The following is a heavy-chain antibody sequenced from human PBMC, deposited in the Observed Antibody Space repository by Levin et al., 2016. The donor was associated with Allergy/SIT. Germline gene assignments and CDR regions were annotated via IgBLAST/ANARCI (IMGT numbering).Heavy chain of an antibody. Sequence: SETLSLTCTVSGGSISSYYWSWIRQPPGKGLEWIGYIYYSGSTNYNPSLKSRVTISVDTSKNQFSLKLSSVTAADTAVYYCARSIAVAFPFYYYYGMDVWGQGTTVTVSS. CDR3: ARSIAVAFPFYYYYGMDV. D-gene: IGHD6-19*01. J-gene: IGHJ6*02. CDR2: IYYSGST. V-gene: IGHV4-59*13. CDR1: GGSISSYY.